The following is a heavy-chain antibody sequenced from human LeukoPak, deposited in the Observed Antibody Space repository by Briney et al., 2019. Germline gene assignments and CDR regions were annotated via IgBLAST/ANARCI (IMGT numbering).Heavy chain of an antibody. V-gene: IGHV4-61*02. CDR3: ARRNVLRYFDWLQREDAFDI. J-gene: IGHJ3*02. CDR1: GGSISSGSYY. D-gene: IGHD3-9*01. CDR2: IYTSGST. Sequence: PSETLSLTCTVSGGSISSGSYYWSWIRQPAGKGLEWIGRIYTSGSTNYNPSLKSRVTISVDTSKNQFSLKLSSVTAADTAVYYCARRNVLRYFDWLQREDAFDIWGQGTMVTVSS.